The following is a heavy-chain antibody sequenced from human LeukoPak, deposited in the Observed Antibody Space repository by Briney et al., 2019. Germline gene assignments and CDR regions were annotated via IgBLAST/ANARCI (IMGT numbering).Heavy chain of an antibody. V-gene: IGHV1-18*01. CDR1: GYTFASFG. CDR3: AKATTTIAAVPHNP. D-gene: IGHD6-13*01. CDR2: INTHNGDT. Sequence: ASVKVSCKASGYTFASFGITWVRQAPGQGLEWMGWINTHNGDTNYAQKLQGRVTMTRNTSIDTAFMELKSLSFEDTAVYYCAKATTTIAAVPHNPWGQGTLVTVSS. J-gene: IGHJ5*02.